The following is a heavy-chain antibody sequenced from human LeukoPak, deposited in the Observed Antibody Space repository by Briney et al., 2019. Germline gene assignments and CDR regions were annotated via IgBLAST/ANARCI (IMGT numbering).Heavy chain of an antibody. CDR3: ARVVVGATWDAFDI. Sequence: QPGGSLRLSCAASAFTFSSYWMSWVRQAPGKGLEWVAFIYKDENDKGYADSVKGRFTISRDNAKNSLYLQMNSLRAEDTAVYYCARVVVGATWDAFDIWGQGTMVTVSS. CDR2: IYKDENDK. J-gene: IGHJ3*02. V-gene: IGHV3-7*01. CDR1: AFTFSSYW. D-gene: IGHD1-26*01.